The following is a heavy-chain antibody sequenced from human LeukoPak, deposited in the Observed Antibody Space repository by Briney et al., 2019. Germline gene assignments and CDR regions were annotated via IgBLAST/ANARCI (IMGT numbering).Heavy chain of an antibody. J-gene: IGHJ3*02. CDR3: TRSTDYGDYKELAFDI. V-gene: IGHV3-73*01. D-gene: IGHD4-17*01. CDR1: GFTFSGSA. CDR2: IRSKANSYAT. Sequence: PGGSLRLSCAASGFTFSGSAMHWVRQASGKGLEWVVRIRSKANSYATAYAASVKGRFTISRDDSKNTANLQMNSLKTEDTAVYYCTRSTDYGDYKELAFDIWGQGTMVTVSS.